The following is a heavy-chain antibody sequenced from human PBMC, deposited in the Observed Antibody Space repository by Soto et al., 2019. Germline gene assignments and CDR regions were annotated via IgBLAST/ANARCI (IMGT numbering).Heavy chain of an antibody. CDR3: ARDLWGYCGTDCYPLDV. CDR1: GGSISRYY. Sequence: QVRLQESGPGLVKPSETLSLTCTVSGGSISRYYWSWIRQPPGKGLEWIGYLYNTGSTIYNPSLESRVTISVDTSNNQFSLKLNSVTAADTAVYYCARDLWGYCGTDCYPLDVWGPGTTVTVSS. J-gene: IGHJ6*02. CDR2: LYNTGST. D-gene: IGHD2-21*02. V-gene: IGHV4-59*01.